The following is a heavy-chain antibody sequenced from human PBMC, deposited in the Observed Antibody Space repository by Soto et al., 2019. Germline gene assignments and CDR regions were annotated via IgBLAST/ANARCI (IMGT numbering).Heavy chain of an antibody. CDR3: ARVGFCSGYRHFDY. CDR1: GGSISSYY. V-gene: IGHV4-59*01. Sequence: SETLSLTCTVSGGSISSYYWSWIRQPPGKGLEWIGYIYYSGSTNYNPSLKSRVTISVDTSKNQFSLKLSSVTAADTAVYYCARVGFCSGYRHFDYWGQGTLVTVSS. J-gene: IGHJ4*02. D-gene: IGHD3-3*01. CDR2: IYYSGST.